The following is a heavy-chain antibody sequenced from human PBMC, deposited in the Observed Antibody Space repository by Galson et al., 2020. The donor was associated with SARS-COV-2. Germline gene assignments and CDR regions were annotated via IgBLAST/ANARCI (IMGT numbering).Heavy chain of an antibody. CDR1: GFTFTNYG. Sequence: GGSLRLSCAASGFTFTNYGMHWVRQAPGKGLEWVALISYEGSIKYYADSVKGRFTISRDSSKNTLHLQMNSLSAGYTAVYYCAKRKELFWLGELNQGLDVWGQGTTVTVS. CDR3: AKRKELFWLGELNQGLDV. J-gene: IGHJ6*02. V-gene: IGHV3-30*18. CDR2: ISYEGSIK. D-gene: IGHD3-10*01.